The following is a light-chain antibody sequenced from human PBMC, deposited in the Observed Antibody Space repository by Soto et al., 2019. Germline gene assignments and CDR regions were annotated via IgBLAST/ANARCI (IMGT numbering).Light chain of an antibody. J-gene: IGLJ3*02. CDR3: QSYDSSLSGWV. CDR2: GNS. V-gene: IGLV1-40*01. Sequence: QSVLTQPPSVSGAPGQRVTISCTGSSSNIGAIYDVHWYQQLPGTAPKLLTYGNSNRPSGVPDRFSGSKSGTSASLAITGLRAEDEADYYCQSYDSSLSGWVFGGGTQLTVL. CDR1: SSNIGAIYD.